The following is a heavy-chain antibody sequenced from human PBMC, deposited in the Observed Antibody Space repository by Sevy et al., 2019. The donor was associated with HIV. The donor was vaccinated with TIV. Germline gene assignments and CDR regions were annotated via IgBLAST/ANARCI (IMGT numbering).Heavy chain of an antibody. V-gene: IGHV3-30-3*01. CDR2: ISYDGSSK. J-gene: IGHJ4*02. CDR1: GFTFSSFA. D-gene: IGHD2-2*01. Sequence: GGSLRLSCAASGFTFSSFAMHWVRQAPGKGLEWVAVISYDGSSKYYPDYVKGRFTISRDNAKNTLYLQMNRLRPEETAVYFCAILGVDCVSTNCYGMRSLSFDFWGQGTLVTVSS. CDR3: AILGVDCVSTNCYGMRSLSFDF.